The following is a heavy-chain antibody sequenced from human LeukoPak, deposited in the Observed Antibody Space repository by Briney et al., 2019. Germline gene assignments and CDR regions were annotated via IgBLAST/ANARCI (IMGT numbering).Heavy chain of an antibody. CDR1: GGTFSSYA. J-gene: IGHJ4*02. D-gene: IGHD6-13*01. CDR3: ARDSGYSSSWTGDY. V-gene: IGHV1-18*01. CDR2: ISAYNGNT. Sequence: ASVKVSCKASGGTFSSYAISWVRQAPGQGLEWMGWISAYNGNTNYAQKFQDRVTITRDTSASTAYMELSSLRSEDTAVYYCARDSGYSSSWTGDYWGQGTLVTVSS.